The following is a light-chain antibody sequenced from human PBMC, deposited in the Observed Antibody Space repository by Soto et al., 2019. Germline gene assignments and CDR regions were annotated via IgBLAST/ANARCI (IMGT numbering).Light chain of an antibody. V-gene: IGKV1-12*01. CDR1: QGISTW. Sequence: DIQMTQSPSSVSASVGDRVTLTCRASQGISTWLAWYQQTPGKVPKLLIYGASRLQTGVPSRFSGSGSGTDFTLTISSLQPEDFATYYCQQASSLPHTFGQGTRVEIK. J-gene: IGKJ2*01. CDR2: GAS. CDR3: QQASSLPHT.